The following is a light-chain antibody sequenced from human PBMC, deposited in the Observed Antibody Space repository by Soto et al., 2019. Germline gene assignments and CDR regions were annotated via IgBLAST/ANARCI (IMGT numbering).Light chain of an antibody. V-gene: IGKV1-33*01. J-gene: IGKJ4*01. Sequence: DIQMTQSPSSLSASVGDRVTITCRASQGISNYLNWYQQKPGKAPKLLIFDASNLEIGVPSRFSGGGSGTDFSFTISSLQPEDIATYYCQQYENFPLTFGGGTKVDIK. CDR2: DAS. CDR1: QGISNY. CDR3: QQYENFPLT.